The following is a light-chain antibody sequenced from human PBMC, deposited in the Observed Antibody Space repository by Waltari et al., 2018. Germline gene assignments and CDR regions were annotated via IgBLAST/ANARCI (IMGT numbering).Light chain of an antibody. CDR1: RSDVGGYNY. J-gene: IGLJ2*01. CDR2: DVS. Sequence: QSALTQPASVSGSPGQPITISCTGTRSDVGGYNYVSWYQQHPGKAPNIMIYDVSNRPSGVSNRFSGSKSGNTASLTISGLQAEDEADYYCSSYISSSTLELFGGGTSLTVL. V-gene: IGLV2-14*03. CDR3: SSYISSSTLEL.